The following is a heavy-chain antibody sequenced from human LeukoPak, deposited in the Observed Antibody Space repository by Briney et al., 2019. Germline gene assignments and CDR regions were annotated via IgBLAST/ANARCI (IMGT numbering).Heavy chain of an antibody. J-gene: IGHJ4*02. D-gene: IGHD6-13*01. CDR3: AREEGDSSSRH. CDR1: GFTFSSYA. V-gene: IGHV3-30-3*01. CDR2: ISYDGSNK. Sequence: GGSLRLSCAASGFTFSSYAMHWVRQAPGKGLEWVAVISYDGSNKYYADSVKGRFTISRDNAKNSLYLQMNSLRAEDTAVYYCAREEGDSSSRHWGQGTLVTVSS.